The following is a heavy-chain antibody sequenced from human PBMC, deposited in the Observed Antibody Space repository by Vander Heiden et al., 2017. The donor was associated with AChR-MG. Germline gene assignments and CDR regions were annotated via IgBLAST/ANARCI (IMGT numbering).Heavy chain of an antibody. J-gene: IGHJ6*02. CDR3: ARAKTIFGVVMWSSYGMDV. CDR2: INPNSGGT. V-gene: IGHV1-2*02. Sequence: QVQLVQSGAEVKKPGASVKVSCKASGYTFTGYYMHWVRQAPGQGLEWMGWINPNSGGTNYAQKFQGRVTMTRDTSISTAYMELSRLRSDDTAVYYCARAKTIFGVVMWSSYGMDVWGQGTTVTVSS. D-gene: IGHD3-3*01. CDR1: GYTFTGYY.